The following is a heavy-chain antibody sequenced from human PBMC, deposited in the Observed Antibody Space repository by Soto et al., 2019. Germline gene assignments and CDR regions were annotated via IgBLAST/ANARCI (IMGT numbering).Heavy chain of an antibody. J-gene: IGHJ6*02. CDR3: ARHEPVNYDFWSGYYPGGYYYYYGMDV. V-gene: IGHV1-18*04. CDR2: ISAYNGNT. CDR1: GYTFTSYG. D-gene: IGHD3-3*01. Sequence: ASVKVSCKASGYTFTSYGISWVRQAPGQGLEWMGWISAYNGNTNYAQKLQGRVTMATDTSTSTAYMELRSLRSDDTAVYYCARHEPVNYDFWSGYYPGGYYYYYGMDVWGQGTTVTVSS.